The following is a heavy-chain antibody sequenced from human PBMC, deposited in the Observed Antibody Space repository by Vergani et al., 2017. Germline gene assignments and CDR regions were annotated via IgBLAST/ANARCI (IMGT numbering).Heavy chain of an antibody. V-gene: IGHV4-59*01. J-gene: IGHJ4*02. Sequence: QVKLQESGPGLFKPSETLSLTCTVSGASFNSYYWSWIRQPPGKGLEWMGYVSFRGDTHYDPSVKGRMTISLNTSSNQFSLYLTSVTAADTAVYYCSRSRIYYGAGSPDYGGQGAMVTVSS. CDR2: VSFRGDT. D-gene: IGHD3-10*01. CDR3: SRSRIYYGAGSPDY. CDR1: GASFNSYY.